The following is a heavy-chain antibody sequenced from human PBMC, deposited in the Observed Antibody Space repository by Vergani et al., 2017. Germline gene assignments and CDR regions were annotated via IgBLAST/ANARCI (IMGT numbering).Heavy chain of an antibody. CDR3: ARAGVGSEPEDIDY. V-gene: IGHV3-21*01. D-gene: IGHD3-10*01. CDR2: ISSSSSYI. J-gene: IGHJ4*02. CDR1: GFTFSSYS. Sequence: EVQLVESGGGLVKPGGSLRLSCAASGFTFSSYSMNWVRQAPGKGLEWVSSISSSSSYIDYADSVKGRFTISRDNAKNSLYLQMNSLRAEDTAVYYCARAGVGSEPEDIDYWGQGTLVTVSS.